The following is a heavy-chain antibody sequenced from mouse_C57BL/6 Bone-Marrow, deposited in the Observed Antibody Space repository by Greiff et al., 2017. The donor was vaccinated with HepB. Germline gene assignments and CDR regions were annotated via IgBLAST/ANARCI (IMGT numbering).Heavy chain of an antibody. Sequence: EVQLVESGGGLVKPGGSLKLSCAASGFTFSSYTMPWVRQTPEKRLEWVATISGGGGNTYYPDSVKGRFTISRDNAKNTLYLQMSSLRSEDTALYYCARPYYSNYYWYFDVWGTGTTVTVSS. CDR2: ISGGGGNT. D-gene: IGHD2-5*01. V-gene: IGHV5-9*01. CDR1: GFTFSSYT. CDR3: ARPYYSNYYWYFDV. J-gene: IGHJ1*03.